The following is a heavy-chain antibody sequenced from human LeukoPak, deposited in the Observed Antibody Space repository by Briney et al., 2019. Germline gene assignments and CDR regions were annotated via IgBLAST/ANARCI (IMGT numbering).Heavy chain of an antibody. D-gene: IGHD3-16*02. CDR2: TSSSSSTI. CDR1: GFTFSSYG. J-gene: IGHJ5*02. V-gene: IGHV3-48*01. CDR3: ANLIVRFDNWFDP. Sequence: GRSLRLSCAASGFTFSSYGMHWVRQAPGKGLEWVSYTSSSSSTIYYADSVKGRFTISRDNFKNTLYLQMNSLRAEDTAVYYCANLIVRFDNWFDPWGQGTLVTVSS.